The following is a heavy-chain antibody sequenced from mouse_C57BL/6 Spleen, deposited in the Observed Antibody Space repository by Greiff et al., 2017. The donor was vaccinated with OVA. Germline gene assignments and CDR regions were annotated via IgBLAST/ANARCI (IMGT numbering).Heavy chain of an antibody. CDR1: GFTFSSYA. D-gene: IGHD1-1*02. J-gene: IGHJ2*01. CDR3: AREEGSAYYFDY. V-gene: IGHV5-4*01. CDR2: ISDGGSYT. Sequence: EVMLVESGGGLVNPGGSLKLSCAASGFTFSSYAMSWVRQTPEKRLEWVATISDGGSYTYYPDNVKGRFTISRDNAKNNLYLQMSHLKSEDTAMYYCAREEGSAYYFDYWGQGTTLTVSS.